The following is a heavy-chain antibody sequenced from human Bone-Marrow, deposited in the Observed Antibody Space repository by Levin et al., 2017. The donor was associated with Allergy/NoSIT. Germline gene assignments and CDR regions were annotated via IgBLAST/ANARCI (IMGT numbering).Heavy chain of an antibody. J-gene: IGHJ4*02. CDR1: GFTFRSYV. V-gene: IGHV3-23*01. CDR2: ISGNGGGT. D-gene: IGHD5-12*01. Sequence: GGSLRLSCAASGFTFRSYVMTWVRQAPGKGLEWVSAISGNGGGTYYTDSGKGRLTIARDKSNNTPYLQMNSLRAEDTALYSCAKDRKATDWGQGTLVTVSS. CDR3: AKDRKATD.